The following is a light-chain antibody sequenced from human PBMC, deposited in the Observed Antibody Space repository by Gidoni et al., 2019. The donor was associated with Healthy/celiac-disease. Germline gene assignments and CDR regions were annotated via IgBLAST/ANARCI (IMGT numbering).Light chain of an antibody. CDR3: QQYNTWLYT. CDR1: QSVSSN. CDR2: GAS. J-gene: IGKJ2*01. Sequence: IVMTQSPATLSVSPEERATLSCRASQSVSSNLAWYQQKPGQAPRLLIYGASTRATGIPARFSGSGSGTEFTLTISSLQSEDFAVYYCQQYNTWLYTFGQGTKLEIK. V-gene: IGKV3-15*01.